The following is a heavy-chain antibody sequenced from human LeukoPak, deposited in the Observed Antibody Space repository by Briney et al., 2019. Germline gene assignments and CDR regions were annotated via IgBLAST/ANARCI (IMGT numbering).Heavy chain of an antibody. CDR2: INPNSGGT. D-gene: IGHD2-2*01. CDR1: GYTFTGYY. J-gene: IGHJ5*02. CDR3: ARDAGYCSSTSCQGGWFDP. V-gene: IGHV1-2*02. Sequence: EASVKVSCKASGYTFTGYYMHWVRQAPGQGLEWMGWINPNSGGTNYAQKFQGRVTMTRDTSIRIAYMELSRLRSDDTAVYYCARDAGYCSSTSCQGGWFDPWGQGTLVTVSS.